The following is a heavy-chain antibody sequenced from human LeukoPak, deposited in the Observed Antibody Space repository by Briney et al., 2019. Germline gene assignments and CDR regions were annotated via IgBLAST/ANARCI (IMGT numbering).Heavy chain of an antibody. CDR2: IYYSGST. D-gene: IGHD3-10*01. CDR3: ARGGYYSSESYYPHWFDY. J-gene: IGHJ4*02. Sequence: SQALSLTCTVSGGSISSGGYYWSWIRQYPGKGLEWIGHIYYSGSTYHNPSLKSRVTISVDTSKNQFSLKLSSLTAADTAVYYCARGGYYSSESYYPHWFDYWGQGTLVTVSS. CDR1: GGSISSGGYY. V-gene: IGHV4-31*03.